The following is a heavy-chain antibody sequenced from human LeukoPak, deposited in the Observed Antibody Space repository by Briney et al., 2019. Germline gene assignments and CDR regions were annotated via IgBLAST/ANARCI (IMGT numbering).Heavy chain of an antibody. J-gene: IGHJ6*03. V-gene: IGHV3-30*03. CDR3: ARTGDGYNYYNYYYMDV. D-gene: IGHD5-24*01. Sequence: GGSLRLSCAASGFTFSSYGMHWVRQAPGKGLEWVAVISNDESNKYYADSVKSRFTISRDNSKNTLYLQMNSLSAADTAMYYCARTGDGYNYYNYYYMDVWGKGTTVTVTS. CDR1: GFTFSSYG. CDR2: ISNDESNK.